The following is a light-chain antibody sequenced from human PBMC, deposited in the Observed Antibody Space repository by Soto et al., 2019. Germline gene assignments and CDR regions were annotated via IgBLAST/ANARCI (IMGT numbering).Light chain of an antibody. CDR2: GAS. V-gene: IGKV1-39*01. CDR1: QNINFS. J-gene: IGKJ4*01. CDR3: QPSYITLSLT. Sequence: IQMTQSPSSLSASVGDTVTITCRASQNINFSVNWFQQKPGKAPRLLIYGASTLESGFPSRFSGGGSGTEFTLTISGLQPDDFATYCCQPSYITLSLTFGGGTRVEVK.